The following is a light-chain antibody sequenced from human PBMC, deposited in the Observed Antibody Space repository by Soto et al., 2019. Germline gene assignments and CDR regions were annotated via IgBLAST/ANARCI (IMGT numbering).Light chain of an antibody. CDR3: CSYAGSYTLV. Sequence: QSVLTQPRSVSGSPGQSVTISCTGTSSDVGGYNYVSWYQQHPGKAPKLMIYDVSKRPSGVPDRFSGSKSGNTASLTISGLQAEDEADYYCCSYAGSYTLVFGGGTKPTVL. V-gene: IGLV2-11*01. CDR2: DVS. J-gene: IGLJ2*01. CDR1: SSDVGGYNY.